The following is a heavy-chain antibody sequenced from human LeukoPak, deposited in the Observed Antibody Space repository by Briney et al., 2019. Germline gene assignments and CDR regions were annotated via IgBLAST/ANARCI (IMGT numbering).Heavy chain of an antibody. CDR2: IYNSGST. J-gene: IGHJ4*02. V-gene: IGHV4-59*01. CDR1: GGSISSYY. D-gene: IGHD6-13*01. CDR3: ARLYSSSLGRVFDY. Sequence: PETLSLTCTVSGGSISSYYWSWIRQPPGKGLEWIGYIYNSGSTNYNPSLKSRVTISVDTSKNQFSLKLTSVTAADTAVYYCARLYSSSLGRVFDYWGQGTLVTVPS.